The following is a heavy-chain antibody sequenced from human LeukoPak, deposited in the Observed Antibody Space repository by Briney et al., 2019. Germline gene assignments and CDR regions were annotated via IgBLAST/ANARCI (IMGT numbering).Heavy chain of an antibody. CDR1: GYTFTGYY. Sequence: ASVKVTCKASGYTFTGYYMHWVRQAPGQGLEWMGIINPSGGSTSYAQKFQGRVTMTRDMSTSTVYMELSSLRSEDTAVYYCARDSPWFDPWGQGTLVTVSS. J-gene: IGHJ5*02. CDR2: INPSGGST. CDR3: ARDSPWFDP. V-gene: IGHV1-46*01.